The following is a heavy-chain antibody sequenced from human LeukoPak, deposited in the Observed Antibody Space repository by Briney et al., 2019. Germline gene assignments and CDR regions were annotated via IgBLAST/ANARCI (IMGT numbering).Heavy chain of an antibody. CDR1: GFTFSSYW. CDR3: ARVSDFWSGYQFDY. V-gene: IGHV3-7*01. CDR2: IKQDGSEK. Sequence: SGGSLRLSCAASGFTFSSYWMSWVRQAPGKGLEWVANIKQDGSEKYYVDSVKGRFTISRDNAKNSLYLQMNSLRAEDTAVYYCARVSDFWSGYQFDYWGQGTLVTVSS. D-gene: IGHD3-3*01. J-gene: IGHJ4*02.